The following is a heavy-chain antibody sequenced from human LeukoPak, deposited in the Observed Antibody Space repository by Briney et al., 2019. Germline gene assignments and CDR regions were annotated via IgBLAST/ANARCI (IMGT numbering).Heavy chain of an antibody. CDR2: IYSGGST. D-gene: IGHD2-21*01. CDR3: ARVVVTKAFDI. J-gene: IGHJ3*02. Sequence: GGSLRLSCAASGFTFSSYSMNWVRQAPGKGLEWVSVIYSGGSTYYADSVKGRFTISRDNSKNTLYLQMNSLRAEDTAVYYYARVVVTKAFDIWGQGTMVTVSS. CDR1: GFTFSSYS. V-gene: IGHV3-66*01.